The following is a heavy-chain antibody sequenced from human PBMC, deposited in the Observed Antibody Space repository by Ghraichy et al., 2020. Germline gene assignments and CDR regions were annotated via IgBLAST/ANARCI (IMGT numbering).Heavy chain of an antibody. Sequence: GGSLRLSCAASGFTLSTYDMHWVRQATGKGLEWVSAIGTAGDTFYAGSVKGRFTISRENGKSSLYLQMNSLRAGDTAVYYCAKEGGCSSTNCYDGMDVWGQGTTVTVSS. CDR1: GFTLSTYD. CDR3: AKEGGCSSTNCYDGMDV. V-gene: IGHV3-13*01. D-gene: IGHD2-2*01. CDR2: IGTAGDT. J-gene: IGHJ6*02.